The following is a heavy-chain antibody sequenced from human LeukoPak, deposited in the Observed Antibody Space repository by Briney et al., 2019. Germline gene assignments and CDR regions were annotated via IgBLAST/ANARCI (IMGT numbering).Heavy chain of an antibody. V-gene: IGHV3-23*01. CDR3: AKTGDYGDYFDY. J-gene: IGHJ4*02. D-gene: IGHD4-17*01. CDR1: GFTVSSNY. Sequence: PGGSLRLSCAASGFTVSSNYMRWVRQAPGKGLEWVSAISGSGGSTYYADSVKGRFTISRDNSKNTLYLQMNSLRAEDTAVYYCAKTGDYGDYFDYWGQGTLVTVSS. CDR2: ISGSGGST.